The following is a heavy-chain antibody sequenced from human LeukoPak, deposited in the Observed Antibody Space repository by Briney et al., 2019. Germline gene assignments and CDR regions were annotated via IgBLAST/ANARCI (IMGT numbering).Heavy chain of an antibody. CDR1: GYTFTIYD. Sequence: ASVKVSCKASGYTFTIYDNNWVRQATGQGLEWMGWMNPNSGNTGYAQKFQGRVTITRNTSISTAYMELSSLRSEDTAVYYCARVDNWNYEDYWGQGTLVAVSP. J-gene: IGHJ4*02. CDR2: MNPNSGNT. CDR3: ARVDNWNYEDY. V-gene: IGHV1-8*03. D-gene: IGHD1-7*01.